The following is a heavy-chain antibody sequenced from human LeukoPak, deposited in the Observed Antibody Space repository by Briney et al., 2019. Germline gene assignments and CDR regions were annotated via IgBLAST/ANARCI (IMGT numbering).Heavy chain of an antibody. CDR2: IYRGGST. V-gene: IGHV3-53*01. CDR3: ARERFYGSGAPKFDY. J-gene: IGHJ4*02. D-gene: IGHD3-10*01. CDR1: GITVSSSY. Sequence: GGSLRLSCAASGITVSSSYMSWVRQAPGKGLEWVSIIYRGGSTYYADSVKGRFTISRDNAKNSLFLQMNTLRVEDTAVYHCARERFYGSGAPKFDYWGQGNLVIVSS.